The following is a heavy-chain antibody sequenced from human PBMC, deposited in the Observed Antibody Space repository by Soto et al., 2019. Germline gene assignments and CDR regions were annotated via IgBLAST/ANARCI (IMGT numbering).Heavy chain of an antibody. CDR3: SREDPPSLN. D-gene: IGHD2-2*01. CDR1: GYTFTSYG. Sequence: QVQLVQSGAEVKKPGASVKVSCKASGYTFTSYGISWVRQAPGQGLEWLGWISAYNGNTNYAQKLQGRVTMTTDTATSAADLELRSLRSDDAAVYYWSREDPPSLNGGQGTLVTVSS. V-gene: IGHV1-18*01. J-gene: IGHJ4*02. CDR2: ISAYNGNT.